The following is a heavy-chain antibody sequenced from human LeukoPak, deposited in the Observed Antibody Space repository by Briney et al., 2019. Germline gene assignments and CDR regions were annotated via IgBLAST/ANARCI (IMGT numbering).Heavy chain of an antibody. CDR3: ARDLTTVTTTPSFDL. D-gene: IGHD4-17*01. CDR1: GGSIRSYY. J-gene: IGHJ2*01. Sequence: KPSETLSLTCTVSGGSIRSYYWSWIRQPAGKGLEWIGRIYTSGSTNYNPSLKSRVTMSVDTSKNQFSLKLSSVTAADTAVYYCARDLTTVTTTPSFDLWGRGTLVTVSS. V-gene: IGHV4-4*07. CDR2: IYTSGST.